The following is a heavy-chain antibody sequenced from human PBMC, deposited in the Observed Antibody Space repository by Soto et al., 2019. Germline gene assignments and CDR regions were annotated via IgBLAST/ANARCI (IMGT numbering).Heavy chain of an antibody. CDR2: ISYDGSNK. D-gene: IGHD3-10*01. CDR3: AKDKPLTMGRGVIIGYFDY. V-gene: IGHV3-30*18. J-gene: IGHJ4*02. CDR1: GFTFSSYG. Sequence: QVQLVESGGGVVQPGRSLRLSCAASGFTFSSYGMHWVRQAPGKGLEWVAVISYDGSNKYYADSVKGRFTISRDNYKNPLYLQMNSLRAEDTAVYYGAKDKPLTMGRGVIIGYFDYWGEGTLVTVSS.